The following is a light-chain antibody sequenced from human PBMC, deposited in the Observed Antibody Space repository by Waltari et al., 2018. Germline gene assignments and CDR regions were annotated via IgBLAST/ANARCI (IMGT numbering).Light chain of an antibody. V-gene: IGKV1-39*01. CDR3: QQSYNTPYT. CDR1: QSVSTY. CDR2: AAS. Sequence: DIQMTQSSSSLSASVGDRVTITCRASQSVSTYLNWYQQKPGKVPKLLIYAASSLQSGVPSRFSGSGSGTDFTLTISSLQPEDFATFYCQQSYNTPYTFGQGTKLEIK. J-gene: IGKJ2*01.